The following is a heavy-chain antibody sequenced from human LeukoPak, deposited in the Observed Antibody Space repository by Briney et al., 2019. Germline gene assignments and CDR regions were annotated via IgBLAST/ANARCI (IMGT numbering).Heavy chain of an antibody. V-gene: IGHV4-59*11. CDR2: FCSTVST. D-gene: IGHD3-9*01. CDR3: ARVGPYYDILNGYSRFDY. CDR1: GASISGHY. Sequence: SETLSLTCTVSGASISGHYWSWVRQPPGKGLELIGYFCSTVSTNYSPSLKSRVTISVDTSKNQFSLKVDSVTAADTAVYYCARVGPYYDILNGYSRFDYWGQGTLVTVSS. J-gene: IGHJ4*02.